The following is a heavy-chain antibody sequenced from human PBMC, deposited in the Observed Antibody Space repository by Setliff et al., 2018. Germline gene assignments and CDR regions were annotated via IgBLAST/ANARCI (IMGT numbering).Heavy chain of an antibody. CDR3: VRDRTAYSYGLDV. CDR1: GGSIIPYF. V-gene: IGHV4-59*01. J-gene: IGHJ6*02. Sequence: SETLSLTCTISGGSIIPYFWSWIRQPPGKGLEWIGYIYHNGNTNFNPSLKTRDTMSVDPSKNQFSLNLRSVTAADTAVYSCVRDRTAYSYGLDVWAQGTTVTVSS. D-gene: IGHD5-18*01. CDR2: IYHNGNT.